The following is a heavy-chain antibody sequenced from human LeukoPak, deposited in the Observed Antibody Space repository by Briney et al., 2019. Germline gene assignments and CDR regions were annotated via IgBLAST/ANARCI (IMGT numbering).Heavy chain of an antibody. CDR1: GYSFTSYW. CDR2: IYPGDSDT. Sequence: GESLLISCKGSGYSFTSYWIGWGRQVPGKGLEGMGIIYPGDSDTRYSPSFQGQVTISADKSISTAYLQWSSLKASDTAMYYCSRQSYGELDYWGQGTLVTVSS. D-gene: IGHD4-17*01. J-gene: IGHJ4*02. V-gene: IGHV5-51*01. CDR3: SRQSYGELDY.